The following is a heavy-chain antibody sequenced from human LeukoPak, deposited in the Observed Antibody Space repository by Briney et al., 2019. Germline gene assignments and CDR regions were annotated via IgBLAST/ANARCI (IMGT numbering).Heavy chain of an antibody. J-gene: IGHJ6*03. D-gene: IGHD3-3*01. CDR1: GGSISSSSYY. CDR3: ARGAPDFWSGYYVSPYYYYYMDV. V-gene: IGHV4-39*07. CDR2: IYYSGST. Sequence: SETLSLTCTVSGGSISSSSYYWGWIRQPPGKGLEWIGSIYYSGSTYYNPSLKSRVTISVDTSKSQFSLKLSSVTAADTAVYYCARGAPDFWSGYYVSPYYYYYMDVWGKGTTVTVSS.